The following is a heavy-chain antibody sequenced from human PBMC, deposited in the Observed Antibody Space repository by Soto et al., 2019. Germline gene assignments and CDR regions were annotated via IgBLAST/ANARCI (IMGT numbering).Heavy chain of an antibody. CDR3: ARKNTAYMYI. CDR1: GGSISSYY. CDR2: IYYSGST. V-gene: IGHV4-59*08. D-gene: IGHD2-21*02. J-gene: IGHJ6*03. Sequence: SETLSLTCTVSGGSISSYYWSWIRQPPGKGLEWIGYIYYSGSTNYNPSLKSRVTISVATSKSQFSLKLSSVTFADAAVYYCARKNTAYMYISGQGATVTVS.